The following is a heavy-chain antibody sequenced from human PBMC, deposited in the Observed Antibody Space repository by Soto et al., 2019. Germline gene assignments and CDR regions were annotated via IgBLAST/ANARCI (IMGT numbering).Heavy chain of an antibody. CDR2: ISGSGYNT. CDR3: AKSIRTTLSVYDY. CDR1: GFTFTSFT. Sequence: GSLRLSCAASGFTFTSFTMNWVRQAPGKGLEWVSAISGSGYNTYDAVSVRGRFTISRDNSMNMLYLQMNSLRGDDTAVYFCAKSIRTTLSVYDYWGQGALVTVSS. V-gene: IGHV3-23*01. D-gene: IGHD4-17*01. J-gene: IGHJ4*02.